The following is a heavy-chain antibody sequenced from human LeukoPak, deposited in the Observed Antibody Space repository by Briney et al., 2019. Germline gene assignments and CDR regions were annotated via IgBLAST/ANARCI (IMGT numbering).Heavy chain of an antibody. CDR3: AKDWTRRICSGGSCYTYYYYMDV. D-gene: IGHD2-15*01. V-gene: IGHV3-33*06. J-gene: IGHJ6*03. CDR1: GFTFSSYG. CDR2: IWYDGSNK. Sequence: PGGSLRLSCAASGFTFSSYGMHWVRQAPGKGLEWVAVIWYDGSNKYYADSVKGRFTISRDNSKNTLYLQMNSLRAEDTAVYYCAKDWTRRICSGGSCYTYYYYMDVWGKGTTVTVSS.